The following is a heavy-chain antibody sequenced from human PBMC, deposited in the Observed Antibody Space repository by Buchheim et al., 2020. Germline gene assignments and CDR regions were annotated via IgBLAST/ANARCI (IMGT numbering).Heavy chain of an antibody. CDR1: GFTFSSYW. CDR2: IKQDGSEK. CDR3: AREGARYGDYANVGDYYGMDV. Sequence: EVQLVESGGGLVQPGGSLRLSCAASGFTFSSYWMSWVRQAPGKGLEWVANIKQDGSEKYYVDSVKGRFTISRDNAKNSLYLQMNSLRAEDTAVYYCAREGARYGDYANVGDYYGMDVWGQGTT. J-gene: IGHJ6*02. V-gene: IGHV3-7*01. D-gene: IGHD4-17*01.